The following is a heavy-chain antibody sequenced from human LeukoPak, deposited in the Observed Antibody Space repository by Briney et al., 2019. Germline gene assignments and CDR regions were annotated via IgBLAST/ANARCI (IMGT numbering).Heavy chain of an antibody. Sequence: SETLSLTCTVSDGSIISSSYYWAWIRQPPGKGLEWIGSIFYSGRNSYNPSLKSRVTISVDTSKNQFSLTLSSVTAADTAVYYCARDDRVRQPSSWYFDLWGRGTLVTVSS. CDR2: IFYSGRN. CDR3: ARDDRVRQPSSWYFDL. V-gene: IGHV4-39*07. J-gene: IGHJ2*01. CDR1: DGSIISSSYY. D-gene: IGHD6-19*01.